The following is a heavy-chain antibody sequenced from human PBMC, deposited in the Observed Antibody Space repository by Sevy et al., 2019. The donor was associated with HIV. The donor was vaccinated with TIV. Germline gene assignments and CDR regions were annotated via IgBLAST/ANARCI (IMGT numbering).Heavy chain of an antibody. CDR1: GFIFSTYG. CDR2: ISYDGSEK. CDR3: AKMQGGSYNYYGMDV. J-gene: IGHJ6*02. Sequence: GGSLRLSCAASGFIFSTYGIHWVRQAPGKRLEWVAVISYDGSEKYYADSVRGRFTISRDNSKNTLYLQMNSLRVEDTAIYYCAKMQGGSYNYYGMDVWGQGTTVTVSS. V-gene: IGHV3-30*18. D-gene: IGHD1-26*01.